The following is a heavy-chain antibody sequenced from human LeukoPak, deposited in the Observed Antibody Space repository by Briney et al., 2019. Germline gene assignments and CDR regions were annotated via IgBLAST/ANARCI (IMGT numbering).Heavy chain of an antibody. CDR2: ISGSGGST. Sequence: GGSLRLSCAASGFTFSSYAMSWVRQAPGKGLEWVSAISGSGGSTYYADSVKGRFTISRDNSKNTLYLQMNSPRAEDTAVYYCAACWSGYYTIDYWGQGTLVTVSS. V-gene: IGHV3-23*01. CDR1: GFTFSSYA. D-gene: IGHD3-3*01. J-gene: IGHJ4*02. CDR3: AACWSGYYTIDY.